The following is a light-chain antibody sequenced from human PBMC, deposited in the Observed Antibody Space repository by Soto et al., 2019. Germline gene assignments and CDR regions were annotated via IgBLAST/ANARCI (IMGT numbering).Light chain of an antibody. V-gene: IGLV3-25*02. Sequence: SYELTQPPSVSVSPGQTARITCSGDALPKQYAYWYQQKPGQAPVVVIYKDNERPSGIPERFSGSTSGTTVTLTISGVQAEDEADYFCQSSDSSGRYPYVFGTVTKLTVL. CDR3: QSSDSSGRYPYV. J-gene: IGLJ1*01. CDR1: ALPKQY. CDR2: KDN.